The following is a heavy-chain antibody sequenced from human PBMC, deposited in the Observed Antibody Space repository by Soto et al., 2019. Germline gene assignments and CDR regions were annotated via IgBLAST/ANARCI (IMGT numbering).Heavy chain of an antibody. Sequence: GGSLRLSCAASGFTFSSYGMHWVRQAPGKGLEWVAVISYDGSNKYYADSVKGRFTISRDNSKNTLYLQMNSLRAEDTAVYYCAKELAVAATAPNYYYYYGMDVWGQGTTVTVSS. D-gene: IGHD6-19*01. V-gene: IGHV3-30*18. CDR1: GFTFSSYG. CDR2: ISYDGSNK. CDR3: AKELAVAATAPNYYYYYGMDV. J-gene: IGHJ6*02.